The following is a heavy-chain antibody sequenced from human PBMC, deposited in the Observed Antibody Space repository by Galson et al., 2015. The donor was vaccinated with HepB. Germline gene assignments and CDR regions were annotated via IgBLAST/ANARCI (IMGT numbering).Heavy chain of an antibody. Sequence: CAISGDSVSSNSAAWNWIRQSPSRGLEWLGRIYYRSKWYNDYAVSVKSRITINPDTSKNQFSLQLNSVTPEDTAVYYCARGELVVPAAIPLHYYYYMDVWGKGTTVTVSS. V-gene: IGHV6-1*01. CDR1: GDSVSSNSAA. CDR3: ARGELVVPAAIPLHYYYYMDV. CDR2: IYYRSKWYN. J-gene: IGHJ6*03. D-gene: IGHD2-2*02.